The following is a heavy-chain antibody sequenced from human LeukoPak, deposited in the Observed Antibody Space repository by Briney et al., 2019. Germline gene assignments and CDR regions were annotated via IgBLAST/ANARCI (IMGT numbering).Heavy chain of an antibody. J-gene: IGHJ4*02. V-gene: IGHV1-18*01. CDR3: AREKNKYDY. CDR2: ISAYNGNT. CDR1: GYSFTSYG. Sequence: GESLKISCKGSGYSFTSYGISWVRQAPGQGLEWMGWISAYNGNTNYAQKLQGRVTMTTDTSTSTAYMELRSLRSDDTAVYYCAREKNKYDYWGQGTLVTVSS. D-gene: IGHD2/OR15-2a*01.